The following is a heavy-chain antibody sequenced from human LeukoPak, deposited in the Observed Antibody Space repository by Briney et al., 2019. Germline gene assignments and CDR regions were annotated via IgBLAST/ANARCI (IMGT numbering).Heavy chain of an antibody. Sequence: ASVKVSRKASGGTFSSYAISWVRQAPGQGLEWMGIINPSGGSTSYAQKFQGRVTMTRDTSTSTVYMELSSLRSEDTAVYYCARGGAMDEIDYWGQGTLVTVSS. CDR1: GGTFSSYA. CDR3: ARGGAMDEIDY. D-gene: IGHD3-16*01. J-gene: IGHJ4*02. CDR2: INPSGGST. V-gene: IGHV1-46*01.